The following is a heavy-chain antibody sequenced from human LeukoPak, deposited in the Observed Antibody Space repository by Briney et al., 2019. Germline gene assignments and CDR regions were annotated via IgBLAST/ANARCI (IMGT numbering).Heavy chain of an antibody. J-gene: IGHJ5*02. CDR1: GFTVSSNY. Sequence: SGGSLRLSCAASGFTVSSNYMSWVRQAPGKGLEWVSVIYSGGSTYYADSVKGRFTISRDNSKNTLYLQMNSLRAEDTAVYYCARVDYYGSGSYPATFDPWGQGTLVTVSS. D-gene: IGHD3-10*01. CDR2: IYSGGST. CDR3: ARVDYYGSGSYPATFDP. V-gene: IGHV3-53*01.